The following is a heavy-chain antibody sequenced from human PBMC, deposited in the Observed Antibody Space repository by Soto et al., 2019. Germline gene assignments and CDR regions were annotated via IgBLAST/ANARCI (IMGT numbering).Heavy chain of an antibody. V-gene: IGHV2-26*01. CDR3: ARFIVSKSGGWGSYRYLYFDY. Sequence: QVTLKESGPVLVKPTETLTLTCTVSGFSLSNARMGVSWIRQPPGKALEWLAHIFSNDEKSYSTSLKSRLTLSKDTSKSQVVLTMTNMDPVDTATYYCARFIVSKSGGWGSYRYLYFDYWGQGTLVTVSS. J-gene: IGHJ4*02. CDR1: GFSLSNARMG. CDR2: IFSNDEK. D-gene: IGHD3-16*02.